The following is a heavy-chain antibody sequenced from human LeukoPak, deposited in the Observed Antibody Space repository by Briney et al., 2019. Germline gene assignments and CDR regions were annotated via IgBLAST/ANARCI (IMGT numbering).Heavy chain of an antibody. D-gene: IGHD2-2*02. CDR3: ARICSSTSCYTSTTDY. CDR1: GYSISSGYY. Sequence: PSETLSLTCAVSGYSISSGYYWGWIRQPPGKGLEWIGSIYHSGSTYYNPSLKSRVTISVDTSKNQFSLKLSSVTAADTAVYYCARICSSTSCYTSTTDYWGQGTLVTVPS. J-gene: IGHJ4*02. CDR2: IYHSGST. V-gene: IGHV4-38-2*01.